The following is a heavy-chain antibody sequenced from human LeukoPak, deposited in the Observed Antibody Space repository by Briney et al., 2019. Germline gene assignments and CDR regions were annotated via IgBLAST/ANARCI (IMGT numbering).Heavy chain of an antibody. CDR3: ARAHYYDSSGYYRIYYYGMDV. Sequence: ASVKVSCKASGYTCTSYGIIWVRQDPGQGLQWMGWISAYNGNTNYAQKLQGRVTMTTDTSTSTAYMELRSLRSDDTAVYYCARAHYYDSSGYYRIYYYGMDVWGQGTTVTVSS. D-gene: IGHD3-22*01. CDR1: GYTCTSYG. V-gene: IGHV1-18*01. CDR2: ISAYNGNT. J-gene: IGHJ6*02.